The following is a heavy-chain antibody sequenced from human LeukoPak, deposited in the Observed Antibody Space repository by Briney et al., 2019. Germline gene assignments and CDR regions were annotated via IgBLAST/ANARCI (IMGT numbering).Heavy chain of an antibody. J-gene: IGHJ5*02. CDR2: TYYRSKWYN. Sequence: SQTLSLTCAMPGDSASSNSAGWNWIRQSPSRCLEWLGRTYYRSKWYNDYAVSVKSRITINPDTSKNQFSLQLNSVTPEDTAVYYCARGFRSKISAGWFDPWGQGTLVTVSS. CDR3: ARGFRSKISAGWFDP. D-gene: IGHD6-13*01. CDR1: GDSASSNSAG. V-gene: IGHV6-1*01.